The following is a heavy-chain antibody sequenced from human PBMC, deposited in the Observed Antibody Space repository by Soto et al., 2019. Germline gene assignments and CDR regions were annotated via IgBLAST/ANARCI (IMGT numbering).Heavy chain of an antibody. CDR3: ARHEKDTAMAFDY. V-gene: IGHV4-30-4*01. J-gene: IGHJ4*02. CDR1: GVSISSGDYY. CDR2: IYYSENT. Sequence: SETLSLTCTVSGVSISSGDYYWSWIRQTPGKGLEWIGYIYYSENTYSNPSLKSRVTISVGTSKNQFSLKLSSVAAADTAVYYCARHEKDTAMAFDYGGQGTLVTVSP. D-gene: IGHD5-18*01.